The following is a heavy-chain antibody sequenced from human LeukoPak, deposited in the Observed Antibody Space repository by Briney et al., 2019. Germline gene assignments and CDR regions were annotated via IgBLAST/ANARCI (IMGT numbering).Heavy chain of an antibody. CDR1: GFTFSSYS. Sequence: GGSLRLSCAASGFTFSSYSMNWVRQAPGKGLEWVSSISSSSSYIYYADSVKGRFTISRDNAKNSLYLQMSSLRAEDTAVYYCAREGDCSSTSCYLGEFDYWGQGTLVTVSS. J-gene: IGHJ4*02. CDR3: AREGDCSSTSCYLGEFDY. D-gene: IGHD2-2*01. V-gene: IGHV3-21*01. CDR2: ISSSSSYI.